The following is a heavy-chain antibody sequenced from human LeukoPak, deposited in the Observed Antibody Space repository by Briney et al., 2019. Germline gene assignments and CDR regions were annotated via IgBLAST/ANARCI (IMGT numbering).Heavy chain of an antibody. Sequence: SETLSLTCAVYGGSFSGYYWSWIRQPPGKGLEWIGEINHSGSTNYNPSPKSRVTISVDTSKNQFSLKLSSVTAADTAVYYCARGGDRDQKKNWFDPWGQGTLVTVSS. V-gene: IGHV4-34*01. CDR1: GGSFSGYY. D-gene: IGHD3-10*01. CDR3: ARGGDRDQKKNWFDP. CDR2: INHSGST. J-gene: IGHJ5*02.